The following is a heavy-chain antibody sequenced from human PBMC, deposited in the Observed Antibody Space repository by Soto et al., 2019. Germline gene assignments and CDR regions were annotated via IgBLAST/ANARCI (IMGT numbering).Heavy chain of an antibody. D-gene: IGHD5-12*01. J-gene: IGHJ2*01. CDR1: GYTFTGYY. CDR2: INPNSGGT. V-gene: IGHV1-2*02. CDR3: ARGYSGYEIYWYFDL. Sequence: QVQLVQSGAEVKKPGASVKVSCKASGYTFTGYYMHWVRQAPGQGLEWMGWINPNSGGTNYAQKFQGRVTMTRDTSISTAYMELSRLRSDDTAVYYCARGYSGYEIYWYFDLWGRGTLVTVSS.